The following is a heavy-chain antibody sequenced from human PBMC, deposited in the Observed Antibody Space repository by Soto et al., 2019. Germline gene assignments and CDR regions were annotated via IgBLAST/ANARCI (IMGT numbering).Heavy chain of an antibody. CDR3: ARVLYATWSSFDY. Sequence: EVQLVESGGGLEQPGGSLRLSCTASGFTFNSYEMTWVRQAPGKGLEWISYITSGGTTYYADSAKGRFTISRDNAKNSLYLHLNSLTAEDTAIYYCARVLYATWSSFDYWGQGTLVTVSS. D-gene: IGHD1-26*01. J-gene: IGHJ4*02. CDR1: GFTFNSYE. CDR2: ITSGGTT. V-gene: IGHV3-48*03.